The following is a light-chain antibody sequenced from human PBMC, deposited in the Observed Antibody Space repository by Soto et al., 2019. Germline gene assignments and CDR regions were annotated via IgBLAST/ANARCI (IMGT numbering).Light chain of an antibody. Sequence: QTVVTQEPSLTVSPGGTVTLTCACSTAAVTSGNYTSWFQQRPGQAPRTLIYTTNSKHSWTPARFSGSLLGDNAALTLSGVQPEDEADYYCLLYYGGAQLVFGGGTKLTVL. CDR1: TAAVTSGNY. V-gene: IGLV7-43*01. CDR3: LLYYGGAQLV. J-gene: IGLJ3*02. CDR2: TTN.